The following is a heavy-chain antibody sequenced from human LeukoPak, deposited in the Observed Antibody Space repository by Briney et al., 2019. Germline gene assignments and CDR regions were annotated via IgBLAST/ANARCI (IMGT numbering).Heavy chain of an antibody. CDR1: GGSISSSSYY. J-gene: IGHJ4*02. Sequence: PSETLSLTCTVSGGSISSSSYYWGWIRQPPGKGLEWIGSIYYSGSTYYNPSLKSRVTISVDTSKNQFSLKLSSVTAADTAVYYCARVTDDSSGYYGALGYWGQGTLVTVSS. CDR3: ARVTDDSSGYYGALGY. CDR2: IYYSGST. V-gene: IGHV4-39*07. D-gene: IGHD3-22*01.